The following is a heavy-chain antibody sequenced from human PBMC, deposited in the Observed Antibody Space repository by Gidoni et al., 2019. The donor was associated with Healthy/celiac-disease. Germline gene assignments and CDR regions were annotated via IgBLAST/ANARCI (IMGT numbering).Heavy chain of an antibody. CDR1: GFTFSSYS. D-gene: IGHD3-3*01. V-gene: IGHV3-21*01. CDR3: ARDYADFNPFDY. J-gene: IGHJ4*02. CDR2: ISSSSSYI. Sequence: EVQLVESGGGLVKPGGSLRLSCAASGFTFSSYSMNGVRQAPGKGLEWVSSISSSSSYIYYADSVKGRFTISRDNAKNSLYLQMNSLRAEDTAVYYCARDYADFNPFDYWGQGTLVTVSS.